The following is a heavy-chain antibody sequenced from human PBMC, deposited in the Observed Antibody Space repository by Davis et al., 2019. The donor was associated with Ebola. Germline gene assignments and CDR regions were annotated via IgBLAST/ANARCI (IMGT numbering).Heavy chain of an antibody. J-gene: IGHJ4*02. Sequence: AASVKVSCKASGYTFTNYVITWVRQAPGQGLEWMGWINPHNGNTNYAQNVQGRVTMTTDTSTSTAYMEVGSLKSDDTAVYYCARAQFPTTSDHWGQGTLVTVSS. CDR2: INPHNGNT. CDR3: ARAQFPTTSDH. V-gene: IGHV1-18*04. D-gene: IGHD1-1*01. CDR1: GYTFTNYV.